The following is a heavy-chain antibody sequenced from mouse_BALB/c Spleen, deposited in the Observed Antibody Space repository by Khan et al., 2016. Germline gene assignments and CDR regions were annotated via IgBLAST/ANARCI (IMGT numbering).Heavy chain of an antibody. D-gene: IGHD2-1*01. V-gene: IGHV6-3*01. CDR3: TGGNPWFFDV. J-gene: IGHJ1*01. Sequence: EVKLEESGGGLVHPGGSMKLSCVASGFTFSSYWMSWVRQSPEKGLEWVAEIRLRSDNDATHYAESVKGKFTISRDDSKSRLYLQMNGLTTEDTGIYYCTGGNPWFFDVWGAGTTVTVSS. CDR1: GFTFSSYW. CDR2: IRLRSDNDAT.